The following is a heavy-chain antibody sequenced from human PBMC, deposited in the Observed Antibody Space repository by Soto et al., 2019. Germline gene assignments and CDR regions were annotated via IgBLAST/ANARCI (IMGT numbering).Heavy chain of an antibody. Sequence: QVQVVESGGGVVQPGRSLRLSCAASGFIFSNYGMHWVRQAPGKRLEWVALLWSTGTNKYYAASMKGRFTISRDNSKRTLYLEMNSLRAEDTAVYYCARDRTGNHYMDVWGKGTTVTVSS. CDR2: LWSTGTNK. CDR1: GFIFSNYG. V-gene: IGHV3-33*01. J-gene: IGHJ6*03. D-gene: IGHD1-1*01. CDR3: ARDRTGNHYMDV.